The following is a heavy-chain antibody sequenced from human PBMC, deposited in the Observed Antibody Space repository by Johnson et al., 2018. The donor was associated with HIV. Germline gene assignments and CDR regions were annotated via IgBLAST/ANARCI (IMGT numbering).Heavy chain of an antibody. CDR3: AKCIWGSSLIDAFDI. CDR2: ISSDGSNK. Sequence: QVQLVESGGGVVQPGRSLRLSCAASGFSFSNYAMDWVRQAPGKGLEWVAVISSDGSNKNYADSVKGRFTISRDNSKNTLLLQMNSLRAEDTAVYYCAKCIWGSSLIDAFDIWGQGTRVTVSS. J-gene: IGHJ3*02. D-gene: IGHD6-13*01. CDR1: GFSFSNYA. V-gene: IGHV3-30*18.